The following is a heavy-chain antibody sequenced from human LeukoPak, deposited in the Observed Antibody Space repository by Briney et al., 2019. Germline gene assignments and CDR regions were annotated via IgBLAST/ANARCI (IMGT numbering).Heavy chain of an antibody. CDR3: ARYFIPVAGNFDY. CDR1: GGSFSGYY. CDR2: INHSGST. D-gene: IGHD6-19*01. J-gene: IGHJ4*02. V-gene: IGHV4-34*01. Sequence: SETLSLTCAVYGGSFSGYYWSWIRQPPGKGLEWIGEINHSGSTNYNPSLKSRVTISVDTSKNQFSLKLSSVTAADTAVYYCARYFIPVAGNFDYWGQGTLVTVSS.